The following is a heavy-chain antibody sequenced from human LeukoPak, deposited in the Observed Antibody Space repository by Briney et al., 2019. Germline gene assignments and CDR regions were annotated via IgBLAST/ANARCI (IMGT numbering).Heavy chain of an antibody. CDR3: ARYSLFQYGYTVGYYFDY. Sequence: PSETLSLTCTVSGGSISSYYWSWVRQPPGKGLEWIGYIYYSRTTNYNPSLKSLVTISVDTSKNQFSLKLSSVTAADTAVYYCARYSLFQYGYTVGYYFDYWGQGTLVTVSS. V-gene: IGHV4-59*01. J-gene: IGHJ4*02. CDR1: GGSISSYY. CDR2: IYYSRTT. D-gene: IGHD3-16*01.